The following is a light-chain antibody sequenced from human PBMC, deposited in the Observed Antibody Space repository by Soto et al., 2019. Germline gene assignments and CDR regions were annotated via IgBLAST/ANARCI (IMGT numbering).Light chain of an antibody. J-gene: IGKJ4*01. V-gene: IGKV3D-15*01. CDR1: QSVGSK. CDR2: DAS. CDR3: QQYGDWPGA. Sequence: EIVMTQSPPTLAVSPRERATLSCRASQSVGSKLAWYQQRPGQAPRLLIYDASNRATGIPARFSGSGSGTEFSLTISSLQSEDFAVYSCQQYGDWPGAFGGGTKVDIK.